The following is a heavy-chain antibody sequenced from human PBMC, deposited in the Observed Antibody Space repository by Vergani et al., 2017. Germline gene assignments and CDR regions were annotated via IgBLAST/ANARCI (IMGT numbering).Heavy chain of an antibody. Sequence: QVQLVQSGAEVKKPGSSVKVSCKASGGTFSSYTISWVRQAPGQGLEWMGRIIPILGIANYAQKFQGRVTITADKSTSTAYMELSSLRSEDTAVYYCARGFLSSHMTIGYYFDYWGQGTLVTVSS. CDR2: IIPILGIA. CDR1: GGTFSSYT. V-gene: IGHV1-69*02. CDR3: ARGFLSSHMTIGYYFDY. D-gene: IGHD2-2*03. J-gene: IGHJ4*02.